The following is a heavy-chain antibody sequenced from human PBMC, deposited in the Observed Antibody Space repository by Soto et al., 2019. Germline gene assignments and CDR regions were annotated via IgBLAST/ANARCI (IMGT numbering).Heavy chain of an antibody. CDR1: GFTFSLYG. D-gene: IGHD5-12*01. CDR2: TSYDGSNK. J-gene: IGHJ6*02. Sequence: QLVESGGGVVQPGRSLRLSCAASGFTFSLYGMHWVRQAPGKGLEWVAVTSYDGSNKYYADSVQGRFTISRDNSKNTLYLQMNSLRAEDTAVYYCAKDSGYSGYDVYDYYYGMDVWGQGTTVTVSS. V-gene: IGHV3-30*18. CDR3: AKDSGYSGYDVYDYYYGMDV.